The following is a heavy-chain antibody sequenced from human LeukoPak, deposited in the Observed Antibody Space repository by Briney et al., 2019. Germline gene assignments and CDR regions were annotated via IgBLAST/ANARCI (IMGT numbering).Heavy chain of an antibody. V-gene: IGHV3-48*03. D-gene: IGHD6-13*01. CDR1: GFTFSSYE. CDR3: ARVGAAALNDYYYYYMDV. CDR2: ISSSGSTI. Sequence: GGSLRLSCAASGFTFSSYEMNWVRQAPGKGLEWVSYISSSGSTIYYADSVKGRFTISRDNSKNTLYLQMNSLRAEDTAVYYCARVGAAALNDYYYYYMDVWGKGTTVTISS. J-gene: IGHJ6*03.